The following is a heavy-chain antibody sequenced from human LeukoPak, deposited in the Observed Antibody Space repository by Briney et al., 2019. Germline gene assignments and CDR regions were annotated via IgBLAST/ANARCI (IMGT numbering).Heavy chain of an antibody. CDR3: ARGSIAAHYYYYYMDV. J-gene: IGHJ6*03. CDR2: IRYDGSNK. D-gene: IGHD6-13*01. V-gene: IGHV3-30*02. Sequence: PGGSLRLSCAASGFTFSSYGMHWVRQAPGKGLEWVAFIRYDGSNKYYADSVKGRFTISRDNSKDTLYLQMNSLRAEDTAVYYCARGSIAAHYYYYYMDVWGKGTTVTVSS. CDR1: GFTFSSYG.